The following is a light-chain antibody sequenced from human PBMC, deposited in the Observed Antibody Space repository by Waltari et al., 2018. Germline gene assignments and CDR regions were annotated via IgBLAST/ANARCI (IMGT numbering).Light chain of an antibody. CDR2: GAS. V-gene: IGKV3-20*01. CDR1: QSVSRS. CDR3: QHYVRLPVT. Sequence: EIVLTQSPGPLSLSPGERATLSCRASQSVSRSLAWYQQKPGQAPPLLNYGASSRATGVPDRFSGSGSGTDFSLTISRLEPEDFAVYYCQHYVRLPVTFGQGTKVEIK. J-gene: IGKJ1*01.